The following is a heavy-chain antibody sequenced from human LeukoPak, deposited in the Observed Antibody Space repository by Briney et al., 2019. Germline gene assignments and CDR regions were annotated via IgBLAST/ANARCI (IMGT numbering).Heavy chain of an antibody. J-gene: IGHJ5*02. V-gene: IGHV1-18*01. CDR3: ARFESGPGCWFDP. D-gene: IGHD1-14*01. Sequence: ASVKVSCKASGRTFRDYALSWVRQAPGQGLEWMGWISAYNGNTNYAQKLQGRVTMTTDTSTSTAYMELRSLRSDDTAVYYCARFESGPGCWFDPWGQGTLVTVSS. CDR2: ISAYNGNT. CDR1: GRTFRDYA.